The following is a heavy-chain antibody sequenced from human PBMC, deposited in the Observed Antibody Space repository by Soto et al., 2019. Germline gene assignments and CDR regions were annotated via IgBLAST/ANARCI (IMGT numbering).Heavy chain of an antibody. D-gene: IGHD2-2*01. CDR2: ISAYNGNT. J-gene: IGHJ4*02. CDR3: ARGGGGYCSSTSCYHFDY. V-gene: IGHV1-18*01. CDR1: GYTFTSYG. Sequence: ASVKVSCKASGYTFTSYGISWVRQAPGQGLEWMGWISAYNGNTNYAQKLQGRVTMTTDTSTSTAYMELRSLRSDDTAVYYCARGGGGYCSSTSCYHFDYWGQGTLVTVSS.